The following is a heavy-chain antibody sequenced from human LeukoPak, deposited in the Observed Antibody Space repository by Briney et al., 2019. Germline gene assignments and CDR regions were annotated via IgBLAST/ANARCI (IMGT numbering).Heavy chain of an antibody. Sequence: PGGSLRLSCSASGFTVSSNYMSWVRQAPGKGLEWVSIIYSDGTTHYADSVKDRFTISRDNSKNTVSLQMNSLRAEDTGVYYCTRDRPYFHILTGWGNSAFDLWGQGTMVTVSS. V-gene: IGHV3-66*01. CDR1: GFTVSSNY. D-gene: IGHD3-9*01. J-gene: IGHJ3*01. CDR3: TRDRPYFHILTGWGNSAFDL. CDR2: IYSDGTT.